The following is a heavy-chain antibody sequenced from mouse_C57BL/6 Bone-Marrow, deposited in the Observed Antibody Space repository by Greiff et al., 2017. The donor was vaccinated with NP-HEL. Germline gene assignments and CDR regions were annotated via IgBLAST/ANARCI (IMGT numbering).Heavy chain of an antibody. CDR1: EYEFPSHD. D-gene: IGHD2-12*01. V-gene: IGHV5-2*01. CDR2: INSYGGST. CDR3: ARHGRDDRYFDV. J-gene: IGHJ1*03. Sequence: EVKLVESGGGLVQPGDSLKLSCESNEYEFPSHDMSWVRKTPEKRLELVAAINSYGGSTYYPDTMERRFIISRDNTKKTLYLQMSSLRSEDTALYYSARHGRDDRYFDVWGTGTTVTVSS.